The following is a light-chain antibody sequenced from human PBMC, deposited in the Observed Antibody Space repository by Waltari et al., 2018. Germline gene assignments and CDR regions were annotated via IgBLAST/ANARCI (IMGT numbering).Light chain of an antibody. CDR2: DAS. J-gene: IGKJ5*01. CDR3: QQRSKWPPT. CDR1: QSISSY. V-gene: IGKV3-11*01. Sequence: EIVLAQSSATLTLSPVERATLSCRASQSISSYLAWYQQKPGQAPSLLIYDASHRATGIPARFSGSGAGTDFTLTISSLEPEDFAVYYCQQRSKWPPTFGQGTRLEIK.